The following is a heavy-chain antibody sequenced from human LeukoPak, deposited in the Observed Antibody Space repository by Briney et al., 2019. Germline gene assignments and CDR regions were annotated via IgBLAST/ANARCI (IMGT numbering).Heavy chain of an antibody. V-gene: IGHV3-74*01. CDR2: INSVGSST. CDR3: ARDGSSDFGVVMGDWFDP. CDR1: GFIFSTYW. D-gene: IGHD3-3*01. Sequence: GGSLRLSCTASGFIFSTYWMHWVRQAPGKGLVWVSRINSVGSSTSYADSVKGRFTISRDNSKNTLYLQMNSLRAEDTAVYYCARDGSSDFGVVMGDWFDPWGQGTLVTVSS. J-gene: IGHJ5*02.